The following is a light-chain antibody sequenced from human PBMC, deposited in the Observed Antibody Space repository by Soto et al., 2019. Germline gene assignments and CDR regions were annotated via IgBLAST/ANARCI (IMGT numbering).Light chain of an antibody. CDR1: QSVSSGH. Sequence: DIVLTQSPGTLSLSPGERASLSCRASQSVSSGHLAWYQQKPGQAPRLLIYGASSRATGIPDRFSGSGSGTDFTLTIRRLEPEDYAVYYCQQYGHSLWTFGQGTKVEIE. V-gene: IGKV3-20*01. J-gene: IGKJ1*01. CDR3: QQYGHSLWT. CDR2: GAS.